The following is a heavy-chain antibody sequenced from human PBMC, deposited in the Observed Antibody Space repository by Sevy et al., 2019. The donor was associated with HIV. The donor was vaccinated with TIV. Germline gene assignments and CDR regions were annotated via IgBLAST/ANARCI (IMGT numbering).Heavy chain of an antibody. CDR1: GYTFTGQY. V-gene: IGHV1-2*02. Sequence: ASVKVSCKASGYTFTGQYIHWVRQAPGQGLEWMGWINPNSGDTNYAQEFQGRVTMTRDTSISTAYMELSELKSDDTAVYYCSRDLRLRGYSYGCFDYWGQGTLVTVSS. CDR2: INPNSGDT. CDR3: SRDLRLRGYSYGCFDY. J-gene: IGHJ4*02. D-gene: IGHD5-18*01.